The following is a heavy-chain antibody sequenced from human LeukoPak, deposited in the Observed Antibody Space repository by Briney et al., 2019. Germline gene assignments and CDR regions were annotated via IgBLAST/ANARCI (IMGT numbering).Heavy chain of an antibody. CDR3: ARGRSGSGSYYYFDP. D-gene: IGHD1-26*01. V-gene: IGHV4-59*02. Sequence: SETLSLTCTVSGGPVNSYYWSWIRQPPGKGLEWIGNIYYSGNTNYNPSLESRVTISVDTSKNQFSLKLKSLTAADTAVYYCARGRSGSGSYYYFDPWGQGTLVTVSS. CDR1: GGPVNSYY. J-gene: IGHJ5*02. CDR2: IYYSGNT.